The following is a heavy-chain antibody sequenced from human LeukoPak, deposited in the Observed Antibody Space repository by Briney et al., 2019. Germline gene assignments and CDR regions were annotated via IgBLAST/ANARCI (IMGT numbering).Heavy chain of an antibody. J-gene: IGHJ4*02. CDR3: ASASGD. Sequence: QAGGSPRPSFAASGFTFRSYAMPWVRPAPGKGLEWVAVISYDGSNKYYADSVKGRFTISRDNSKNTLYLQMNSLRAEDTAVYYCASASGDWGQGTLVTVSS. CDR2: ISYDGSNK. D-gene: IGHD3-3*01. CDR1: GFTFRSYA. V-gene: IGHV3-30*04.